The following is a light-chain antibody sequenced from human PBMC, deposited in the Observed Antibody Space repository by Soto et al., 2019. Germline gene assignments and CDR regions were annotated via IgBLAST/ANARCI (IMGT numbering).Light chain of an antibody. J-gene: IGKJ5*01. CDR3: RQRSNWPPIT. Sequence: EIGLTQSPGTLSLSPGERATLSCRASQSVSSSYLAWYQQKPGQAPRLLIYGASSRATGIPDRFSGSGSGTDFTLTISSLEPEDFAVYYCRQRSNWPPITFGQGTRLEIK. CDR2: GAS. CDR1: QSVSSSY. V-gene: IGKV3D-20*02.